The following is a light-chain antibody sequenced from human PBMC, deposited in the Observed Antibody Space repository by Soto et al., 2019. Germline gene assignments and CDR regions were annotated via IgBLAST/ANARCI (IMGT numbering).Light chain of an antibody. V-gene: IGLV2-14*01. Sequence: QSALTQPASVSGSPGQSITISCTGTSSDVGGYNYLSWYQQNPGKAPKVMIYEVSNRPSGVSNRFSGSKSGNTASLTISGLQAEYEADYYCSSYTPSGTPLFGGGTKLTLL. CDR2: EVS. CDR3: SSYTPSGTPL. CDR1: SSDVGGYNY. J-gene: IGLJ2*01.